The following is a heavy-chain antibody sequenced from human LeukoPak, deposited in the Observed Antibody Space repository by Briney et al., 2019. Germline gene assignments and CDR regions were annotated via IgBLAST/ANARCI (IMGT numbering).Heavy chain of an antibody. CDR1: GGSISSSSYY. CDR2: IYYSGST. J-gene: IGHJ4*02. V-gene: IGHV4-39*01. CDR3: ARQRLIGDFDY. Sequence: SETLSLTCTVSGGSISSSSYYWGWIRQPPGKGLEWIGSIYYSGSTYYNPSLKSRVTISVDTSKNQFSLKLSSVTAADTAVYYCARQRLIGDFDYWGQGTLVTVSS. D-gene: IGHD3-16*01.